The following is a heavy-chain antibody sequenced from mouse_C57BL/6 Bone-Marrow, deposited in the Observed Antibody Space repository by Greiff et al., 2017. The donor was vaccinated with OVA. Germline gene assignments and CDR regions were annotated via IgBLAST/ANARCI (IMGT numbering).Heavy chain of an antibody. Sequence: VQLQQSGAELVRPGASVKLSCKASGYTFTDYYINWVKQRPGQGLEWIARIYPGSGNTYYNEKFKGKATLTAEKSSSTAYMQLSSLTSEDSAVYFCARWGSYDYWGQGTTLTVSS. CDR3: ARWGSYDY. J-gene: IGHJ2*01. CDR2: IYPGSGNT. V-gene: IGHV1-76*01. D-gene: IGHD1-1*02. CDR1: GYTFTDYY.